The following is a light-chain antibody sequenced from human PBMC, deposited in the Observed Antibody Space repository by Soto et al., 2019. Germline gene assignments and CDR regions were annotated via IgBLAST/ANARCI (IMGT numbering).Light chain of an antibody. V-gene: IGKV3-15*01. CDR3: QQYFEWPPMT. CDR2: GAS. Sequence: VMTQSPATLSVSPGERATLSCWSSEPVATNLAWYQQKPGQAPRLLLSGASTRAAGISDRFRGSGSGTEFTLTISSLRSEDSAIYYCQQYFEWPPMTFGQGTKVEI. CDR1: EPVATN. J-gene: IGKJ1*01.